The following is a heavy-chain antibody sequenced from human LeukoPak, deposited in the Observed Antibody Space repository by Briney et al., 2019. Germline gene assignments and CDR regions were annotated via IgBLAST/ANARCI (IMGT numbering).Heavy chain of an antibody. D-gene: IGHD6-19*01. CDR2: IWYDGSNK. CDR3: ARDRKAVAGDTSSDY. CDR1: GFTFSSYG. V-gene: IGHV3-33*01. Sequence: GGSLRLSCAASGFTFSSYGMHWVRQAPGKGLEWVAVIWYDGSNKYYADSVKGRFTISRDNSKNTLYLQMNSLGAEDTAVYYCARDRKAVAGDTSSDYWGQGTLVTVSS. J-gene: IGHJ4*02.